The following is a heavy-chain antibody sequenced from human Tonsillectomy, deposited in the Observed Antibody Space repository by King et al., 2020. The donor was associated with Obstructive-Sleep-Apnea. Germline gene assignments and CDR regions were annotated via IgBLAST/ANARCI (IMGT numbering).Heavy chain of an antibody. CDR3: ARGASVATTDAFDI. J-gene: IGHJ3*02. CDR2: INHSGST. Sequence: VQLQQWGAGLLKPSETRSLTCAVYGGSLNGHYWSWIRQPPGRGLEWIGEINHSGSTNYNPSLKSRVTMSVDTSKNQLSRNLKSVTAADTAVYFCARGASVATTDAFDIWGQETMVTVSS. CDR1: GGSLNGHY. D-gene: IGHD1-26*01. V-gene: IGHV4-34*01.